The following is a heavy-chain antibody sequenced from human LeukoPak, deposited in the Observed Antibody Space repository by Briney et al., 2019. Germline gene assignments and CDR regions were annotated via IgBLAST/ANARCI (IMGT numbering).Heavy chain of an antibody. J-gene: IGHJ5*02. CDR1: GFTFSSYG. CDR2: IRYDGSNK. Sequence: GGSLRLSCAASGFTFSSYGMHWVRQAPCKGLEWVAFIRYDGSNKYYADSVKGRFTISRDNSKNTLYLQMNSLRAEDTAVYYCAKGTSGSYLNWFDPWGQGTLVTVSS. D-gene: IGHD1-26*01. CDR3: AKGTSGSYLNWFDP. V-gene: IGHV3-30*02.